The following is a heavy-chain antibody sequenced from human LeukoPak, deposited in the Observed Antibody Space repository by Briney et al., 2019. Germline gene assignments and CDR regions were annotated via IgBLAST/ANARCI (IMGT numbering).Heavy chain of an antibody. CDR3: ARGALYDFPDWFDP. D-gene: IGHD3-3*01. CDR2: IIPIFGTA. CDR1: GGTFSSYA. J-gene: IGHJ5*02. Sequence: SVKDSCKASGGTFSSYAISWVRQAPGQGLEWMGGIIPIFGTANYAQKFQGRVTITTDESTSKAYMELSSLRSEDTAVYYCARGALYDFPDWFDPWGQGTLVTVSS. V-gene: IGHV1-69*05.